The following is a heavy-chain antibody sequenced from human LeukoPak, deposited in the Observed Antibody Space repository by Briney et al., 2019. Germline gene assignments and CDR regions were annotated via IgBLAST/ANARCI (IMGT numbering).Heavy chain of an antibody. D-gene: IGHD4-17*01. V-gene: IGHV4-59*02. J-gene: IGHJ5*02. CDR2: IYNSGSA. CDR1: GASVSNHY. CDR3: ARDRDPSGHYVTAWFDP. Sequence: SQTLSLTCAVSGASVSNHYWTWLRQHPGKGLECSGVIYNSGSANYSPSLKSRVTISIDTSKNQLSLKPISVTAADTAVYYCARDRDPSGHYVTAWFDPWGHGTLVTVSS.